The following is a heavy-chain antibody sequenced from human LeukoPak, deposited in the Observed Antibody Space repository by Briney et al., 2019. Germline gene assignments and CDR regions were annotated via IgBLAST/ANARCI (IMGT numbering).Heavy chain of an antibody. Sequence: SETLSLTCTVSGDSISSYYWSWIRQPPGKGLEWIGYIYYSGSTNYNPSLKSRVTISVDTSKNQFSLKLSSVTAADTAVYYCASGDYYYDSSGHAFDIWGQGTMVSVCS. D-gene: IGHD3-22*01. CDR1: GDSISSYY. CDR3: ASGDYYYDSSGHAFDI. CDR2: IYYSGST. J-gene: IGHJ3*02. V-gene: IGHV4-59*01.